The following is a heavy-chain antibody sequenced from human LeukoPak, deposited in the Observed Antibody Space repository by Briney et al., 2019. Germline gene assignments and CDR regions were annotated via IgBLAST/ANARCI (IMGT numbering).Heavy chain of an antibody. V-gene: IGHV5-10-1*01. CDR2: IDPSDSYT. CDR1: GYSFTNYW. CDR3: ARRSGYHDY. J-gene: IGHJ4*02. Sequence: GESPRNSCKGSGYSFTNYWISWVRQMPGKGLEWMGRIDPSDSYTNYSPSFQGHVTISAARSINTAYLQWGSLQASDTAMYYCARRSGYHDYWGQGTVVTVSS. D-gene: IGHD3-22*01.